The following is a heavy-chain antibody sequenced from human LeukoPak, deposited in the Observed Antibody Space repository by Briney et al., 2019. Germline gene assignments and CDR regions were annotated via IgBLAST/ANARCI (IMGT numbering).Heavy chain of an antibody. CDR3: AKDISYGDYYGMDV. CDR2: ISWNSGSI. CDR1: GFTFDDYA. V-gene: IGHV3-9*01. J-gene: IGHJ6*02. D-gene: IGHD4-17*01. Sequence: GGSLRLSCAASGFTFDDYAMHWVRQASGKGLEWVSGISWNSGSIGYADSVKGRFTISRDNAKNSLYLQMNSLRAEDTALYYCAKDISYGDYYGMDVWGQGTTVTVSS.